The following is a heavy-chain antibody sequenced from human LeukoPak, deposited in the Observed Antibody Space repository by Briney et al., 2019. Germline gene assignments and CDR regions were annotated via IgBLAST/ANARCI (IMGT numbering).Heavy chain of an antibody. CDR1: VGTFSSYA. D-gene: IGHD3-9*01. V-gene: IGHV1-69*05. CDR3: ASPPSDAYFVILTGQFLGAFVI. CDR2: IFPIFGTA. Sequence: SVKVSCQASVGTFSSYAISWVRQAPGQGLEWMGGIFPIFGTANYAQKFQGRVTITTDESPSTAYMEQRSLRCEDTAVYYGASPPSDAYFVILTGQFLGAFVIWGEGAMVTVSS. J-gene: IGHJ3*02.